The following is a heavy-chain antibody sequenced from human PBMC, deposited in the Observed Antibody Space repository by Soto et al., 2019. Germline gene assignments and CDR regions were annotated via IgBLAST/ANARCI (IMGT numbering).Heavy chain of an antibody. CDR1: GYSFTSYW. V-gene: IGHV5-51*01. J-gene: IGHJ5*02. CDR3: ARLRYYDSSGYSGWFDP. D-gene: IGHD3-22*01. Sequence: GESLKISCNGSGYSFTSYWIGWVRQMPGKGLEWMGIIYPGDSDTRYSPSLQGQVTISADKSISTAYLQWSSLKASDTAMYYCARLRYYDSSGYSGWFDPWGQGTLVTVSS. CDR2: IYPGDSDT.